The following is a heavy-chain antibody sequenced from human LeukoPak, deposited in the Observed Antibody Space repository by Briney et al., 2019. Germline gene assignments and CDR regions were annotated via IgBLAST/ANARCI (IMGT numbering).Heavy chain of an antibody. Sequence: SETLSLTCAVSGGSISGGYWSWIRQPPGRGLEWIGYVYTSGSTNYNPSLKSRVTISVDTSKSQFALKLSSVTVADTAVYYCAKSYFDYSTYYSYYFNLWGQGALVTVSS. CDR1: GGSISGGY. CDR2: VYTSGST. D-gene: IGHD4-11*01. CDR3: AKSYFDYSTYYSYYFNL. V-gene: IGHV4-4*09. J-gene: IGHJ4*02.